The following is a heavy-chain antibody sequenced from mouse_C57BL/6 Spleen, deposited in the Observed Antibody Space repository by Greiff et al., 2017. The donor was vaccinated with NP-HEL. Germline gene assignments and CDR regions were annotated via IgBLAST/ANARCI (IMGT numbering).Heavy chain of an antibody. J-gene: IGHJ4*01. CDR1: GFTFSSYA. CDR3: ARDPRGYAMDY. Sequence: DVKLVESGGGLVKPGGSLKLSCAASGFTFSSYAMSWVRQTPEKRLEWVATISDGGSYTYYPDNVKGRFTISRDNAKNNLYLQMSHLKSEDTAMYYCARDPRGYAMDYWGQGTSVTVSS. CDR2: ISDGGSYT. V-gene: IGHV5-4*01.